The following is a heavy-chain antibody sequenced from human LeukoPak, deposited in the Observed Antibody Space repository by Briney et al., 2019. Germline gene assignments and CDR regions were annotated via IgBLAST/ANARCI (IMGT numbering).Heavy chain of an antibody. D-gene: IGHD6-19*01. V-gene: IGHV3-33*08. CDR1: GFTFSSYA. CDR3: VRDPSNSGWAFDY. Sequence: GGSLRLSCAASGFTFSSYAMSWARQAPGKGLEWVAMIWYNGKNKHYADSVKGRFTISRDNSKNTLDLQMNSLRADDTAVYYCVRDPSNSGWAFDYWGQGTLVTVSS. CDR2: IWYNGKNK. J-gene: IGHJ4*02.